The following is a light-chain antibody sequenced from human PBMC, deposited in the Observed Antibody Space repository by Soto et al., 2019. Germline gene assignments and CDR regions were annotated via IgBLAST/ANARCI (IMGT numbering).Light chain of an antibody. Sequence: QSVLTQPPSVSGAPGQRVTISCTGSSSNIGAGYDVHWYQQLPGTAPKLLIYGNNNRPSGVPDRFSGSKSGTSASLAITGLQAEDEADYYCQSYDSSLISYVFGTGTKLPS. CDR2: GNN. CDR3: QSYDSSLISYV. J-gene: IGLJ1*01. CDR1: SSNIGAGYD. V-gene: IGLV1-40*01.